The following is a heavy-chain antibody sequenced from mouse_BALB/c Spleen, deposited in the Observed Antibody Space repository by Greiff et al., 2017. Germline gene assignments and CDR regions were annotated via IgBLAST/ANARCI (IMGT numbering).Heavy chain of an antibody. V-gene: IGHV1-82*01. CDR2: IYPGDGDT. CDR3: ARSYYYGSSPWFAY. Sequence: QVQLKESGPELVKPGASVKISCKASGYAFSSSWMNWVKQRPGQGLEWIGRIYPGDGDTNYNGKFKGKATLTADKSSSTAYMQLSSLTSVDSAVYFCARSYYYGSSPWFAYWGQGTLVTVSA. D-gene: IGHD1-1*01. J-gene: IGHJ3*01. CDR1: GYAFSSSW.